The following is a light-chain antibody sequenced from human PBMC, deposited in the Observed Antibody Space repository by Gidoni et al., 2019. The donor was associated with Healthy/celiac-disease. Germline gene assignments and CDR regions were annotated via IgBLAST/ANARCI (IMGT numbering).Light chain of an antibody. CDR2: EVS. Sequence: QSALTQPASVSGSPGQSLTISCTGTSSDVGGYNYVSWYQQHPGKAPKLMIYEVSNRPSGVSNRFSGSKSGNTASLTISGLQAEDEADYYCSSYTSSSTLVFGGGTKLT. V-gene: IGLV2-14*01. CDR1: SSDVGGYNY. J-gene: IGLJ2*01. CDR3: SSYTSSSTLV.